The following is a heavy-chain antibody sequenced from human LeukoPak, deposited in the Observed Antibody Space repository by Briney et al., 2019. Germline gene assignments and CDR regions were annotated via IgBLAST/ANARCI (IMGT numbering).Heavy chain of an antibody. V-gene: IGHV3-64D*06. CDR2: ISSNGGST. Sequence: GGSLRLSCSASGFTFSSYAMHWVRQAPGKGLEYVSAISSNGGSTYYADSVKGRFTISRDNSKNTLYLQMSSLRVEDTAVYYCVKASYCSGGSCYYELDYWGQGTLVTVSS. CDR3: VKASYCSGGSCYYELDY. D-gene: IGHD2-15*01. J-gene: IGHJ4*02. CDR1: GFTFSSYA.